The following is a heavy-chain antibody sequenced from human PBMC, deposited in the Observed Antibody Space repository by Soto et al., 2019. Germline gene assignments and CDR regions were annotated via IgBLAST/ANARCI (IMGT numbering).Heavy chain of an antibody. CDR1: RFTFSDFA. V-gene: IGHV3-23*01. J-gene: IGHJ5*01. CDR3: AKDAVPYNGKWDWFDS. CDR2: IGGANTDT. Sequence: DGQLLESGGGLVQPGGSLTLSCAASRFTFSDFAMSWVRQSPGKGLEWVSSIGGANTDTYYAGFVKGRFSISRDNSKSTLHLQTDSLRDEDTAVYYCAKDAVPYNGKWDWFDSWGQGTLVTVSS. D-gene: IGHD1-26*01.